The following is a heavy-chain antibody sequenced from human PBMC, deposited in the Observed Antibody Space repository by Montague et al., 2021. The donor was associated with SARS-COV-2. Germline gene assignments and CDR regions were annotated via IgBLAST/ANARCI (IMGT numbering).Heavy chain of an antibody. J-gene: IGHJ5*02. CDR1: GGSMYIYGSHYY. D-gene: IGHD3-22*01. V-gene: IGHV4-39*01. CDR2: IFYTGST. CDR3: ARRRLDFYDSRHWFDP. Sequence: SETLSLTCTVSGGSMYIYGSHYYWDWIRQPPGKGLEWIGTIFYTGSTIYNSSLKSRVTISIDTSKNQYSLELNSVTAADTAVYYCARRRLDFYDSRHWFDPWGQGALVTVPP.